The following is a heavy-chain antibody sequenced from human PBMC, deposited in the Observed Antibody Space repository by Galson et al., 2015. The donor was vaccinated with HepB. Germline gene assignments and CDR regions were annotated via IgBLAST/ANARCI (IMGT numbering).Heavy chain of an antibody. CDR2: ISGSGGST. CDR1: GFPLRSYA. CDR3: AKYYYDSSGLPLFDY. D-gene: IGHD3-22*01. J-gene: IGHJ4*02. V-gene: IGHV3-23*01. Sequence: SLRLSCAASGFPLRSYAMSWVRQAPGKGLEWVSGISGSGGSTYYADSVKGRFTISRDNSKNTLYLQMNSLRAEDTAVYYCAKYYYDSSGLPLFDYWGQGTLVTVSS.